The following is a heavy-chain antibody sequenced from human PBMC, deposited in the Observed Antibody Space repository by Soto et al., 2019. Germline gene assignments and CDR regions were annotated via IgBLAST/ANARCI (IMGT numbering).Heavy chain of an antibody. CDR2: ISAYNGNT. CDR1: GYTFTSYG. CDR3: ARESGSGSYYRYYYGMDV. J-gene: IGHJ6*02. Sequence: EASVKVSCKASGYTFTSYGISWMRQAPGQGLEWMGWISAYNGNTNYAQKLQGRVTMTTDTSTSTAYMELRSLRSDDTAVYYCARESGSGSYYRYYYGMDVWGQGTTVTVSS. D-gene: IGHD1-26*01. V-gene: IGHV1-18*01.